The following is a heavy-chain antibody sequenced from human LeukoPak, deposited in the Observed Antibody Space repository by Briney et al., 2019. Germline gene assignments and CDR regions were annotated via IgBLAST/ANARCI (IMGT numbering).Heavy chain of an antibody. CDR1: GYTFTIYY. J-gene: IGHJ5*02. CDR2: INPSGGST. CDR3: ARDLMRRNWFDP. V-gene: IGHV1-46*01. Sequence: ASVKVSCKASGYTFTIYYMHWVRQAPGQGLEWMGIINPSGGSTSYAQKFQGRVTMTRDTSTSTVYMELSSLRSEDTAVYYFARDLMRRNWFDPWGQGTLVTVSS.